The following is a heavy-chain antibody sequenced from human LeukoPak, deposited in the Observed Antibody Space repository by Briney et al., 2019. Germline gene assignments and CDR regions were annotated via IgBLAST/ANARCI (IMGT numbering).Heavy chain of an antibody. CDR3: ARALYNTSSWYWEYYYYMDV. V-gene: IGHV3-21*01. Sequence: PGGSLRLSCAASGFTFSSYTMNWVRQAPGKGLEWVSSISSSSSYIYYVDSVKGRFTISRDNAKSSLYLQMNSLRAEDTAVYYCARALYNTSSWYWEYYYYMDVWGKGTTVTVSS. J-gene: IGHJ6*03. CDR1: GFTFSSYT. D-gene: IGHD6-13*01. CDR2: ISSSSSYI.